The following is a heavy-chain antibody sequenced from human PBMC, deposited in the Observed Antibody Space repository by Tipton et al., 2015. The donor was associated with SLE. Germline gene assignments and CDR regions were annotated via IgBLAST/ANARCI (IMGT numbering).Heavy chain of an antibody. CDR3: ARDREPLTATGARAFDP. Sequence: TLSLTCTVSGGSISNYYWSWIRQPPGKGLEWIGYIYYSGSTNYNPSLKSRVTLSVDTSKNQFSLRLSSVTAADTAVYYCARDREPLTATGARAFDPWGQGTLVTVSS. D-gene: IGHD6-13*01. CDR1: GGSISNYY. J-gene: IGHJ5*02. V-gene: IGHV4-59*01. CDR2: IYYSGST.